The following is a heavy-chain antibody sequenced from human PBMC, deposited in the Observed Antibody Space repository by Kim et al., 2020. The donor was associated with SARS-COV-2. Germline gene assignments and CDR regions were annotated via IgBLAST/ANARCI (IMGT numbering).Heavy chain of an antibody. Sequence: SYAQKFQGRVTMTRDTSTSAVYMELSSLRSEDTAVYYCAGAVAVAEVFGYWGQGALVTVSS. D-gene: IGHD6-19*01. V-gene: IGHV1-46*01. J-gene: IGHJ4*02. CDR3: AGAVAVAEVFGY.